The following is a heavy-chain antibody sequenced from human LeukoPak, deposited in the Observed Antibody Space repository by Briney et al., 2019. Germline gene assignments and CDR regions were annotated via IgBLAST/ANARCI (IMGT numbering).Heavy chain of an antibody. J-gene: IGHJ4*02. V-gene: IGHV3-23*01. CDR3: ARTVGAPNPATFDS. D-gene: IGHD4-23*01. CDR1: GFTFSSYA. CDR2: ISGSGGST. Sequence: AGSLRLSCAASGFTFSSYAMSWVRQAPGKGLEWVAAISGSGGSTYYAYSVKGGFTISRDNSKNTLYLQMNSLRAEEAAEYYCARTVGAPNPATFDSSGPGTLVTVSP.